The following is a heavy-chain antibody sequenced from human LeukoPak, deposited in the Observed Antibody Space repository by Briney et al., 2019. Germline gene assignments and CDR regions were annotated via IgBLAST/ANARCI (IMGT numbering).Heavy chain of an antibody. Sequence: GASVTVSCTASGGTFSSYAISWVRQAPGQGLEWMGRIIPILGIANYAQKFQGRVTITADKSTSTAYVELNSRRAEDTAVYYCAKGFTDAFDIWGQGTMATVSS. V-gene: IGHV1-69*04. CDR3: AKGFTDAFDI. CDR1: GGTFSSYA. J-gene: IGHJ3*02. CDR2: IIPILGIA.